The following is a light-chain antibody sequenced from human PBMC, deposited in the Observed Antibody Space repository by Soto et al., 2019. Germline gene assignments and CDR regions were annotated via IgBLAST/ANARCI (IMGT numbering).Light chain of an antibody. CDR3: CSYAGGHAHWV. Sequence: QSVLTQPASVSGSPGQSITISCTGTSSDVGNYDFVSWYQQHPGKAPKLMIYQVSKRPSGVSNRFSGSKSGNTASLTISGLQAEDEADYYCCSYAGGHAHWVFGGGTKLTVL. CDR1: SSDVGNYDF. CDR2: QVS. V-gene: IGLV2-23*02. J-gene: IGLJ3*02.